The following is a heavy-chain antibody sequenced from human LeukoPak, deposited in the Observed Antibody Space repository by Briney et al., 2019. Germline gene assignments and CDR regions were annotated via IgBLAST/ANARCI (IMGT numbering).Heavy chain of an antibody. CDR2: TSGSGGST. CDR1: GFTFSSYA. V-gene: IGHV3-23*01. Sequence: GGSLRLSCAASGFTFSSYAMSWVRQAPGKGLEWVSATSGSGGSTYYADPVKGRFTISRDNSKNTLYLQMNSLRAEDTAVYYCAKGSRDGYNYYFDYWGQGTLVTVSS. CDR3: AKGSRDGYNYYFDY. D-gene: IGHD5-24*01. J-gene: IGHJ4*02.